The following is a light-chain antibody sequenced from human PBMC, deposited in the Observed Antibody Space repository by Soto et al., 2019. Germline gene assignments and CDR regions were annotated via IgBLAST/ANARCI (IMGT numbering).Light chain of an antibody. CDR1: SGHSSYI. Sequence: QLVLTQSSSASASLGSSVKLTCTLSSGHSSYIIAWHQQQPGKAPRYLMKLEGRGNYNKGSGVPDRFSGSSSGADRYLTISNLQFEDEADYYCETWDSNTHVFGTGTKLTVL. J-gene: IGLJ1*01. CDR3: ETWDSNTHV. V-gene: IGLV4-60*02. CDR2: LEGRGNY.